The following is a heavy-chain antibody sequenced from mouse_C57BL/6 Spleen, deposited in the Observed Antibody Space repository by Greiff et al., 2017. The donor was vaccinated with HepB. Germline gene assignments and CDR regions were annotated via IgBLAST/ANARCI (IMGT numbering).Heavy chain of an antibody. V-gene: IGHV14-3*01. CDR3: ARGGIDYDNYYAMDY. Sequence: EVQLQQSVAELVRPGASVKLSCTASGFNIKNTYMHWVKQRPEQGLEWIGRLDPANGNTKYAPKFQGKATITADTSSNTAYLQLSMLTSEYTAIYYSARGGIDYDNYYAMDYWGQGTSVTVSS. CDR2: LDPANGNT. CDR1: GFNIKNTY. J-gene: IGHJ4*01. D-gene: IGHD2-1*01.